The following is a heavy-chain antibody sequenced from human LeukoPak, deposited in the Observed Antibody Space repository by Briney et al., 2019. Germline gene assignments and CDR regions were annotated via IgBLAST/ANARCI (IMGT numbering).Heavy chain of an antibody. D-gene: IGHD3-16*01. V-gene: IGHV3-20*04. CDR2: INWNGGST. CDR1: RFIFDDYG. CDR3: ARAGLYEYDYVWGSPGANDY. J-gene: IGHJ4*02. Sequence: GGSLRLSCAASRFIFDDYGMSWVRQAPGKGLEWVSGINWNGGSTGYADSVKGRFTISRDNAKNSLYLQMNSLRAEDTAVYYCARAGLYEYDYVWGSPGANDYWGQGTLVTVSS.